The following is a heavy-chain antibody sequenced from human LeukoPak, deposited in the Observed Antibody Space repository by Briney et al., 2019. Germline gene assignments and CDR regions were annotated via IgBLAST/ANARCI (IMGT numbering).Heavy chain of an antibody. CDR2: INHSGST. J-gene: IGHJ4*02. CDR3: AIAMTGYYDFWY. D-gene: IGHD3-3*01. Sequence: SETLSLTCAVYGGSFSGYYWSWIRQPPGKGLEWIGEINHSGSTNYNPSLKSRVTISVDTSKNQFSLKLSSVTAADTAVYYCAIAMTGYYDFWYWGQGTLVTVS. CDR1: GGSFSGYY. V-gene: IGHV4-34*01.